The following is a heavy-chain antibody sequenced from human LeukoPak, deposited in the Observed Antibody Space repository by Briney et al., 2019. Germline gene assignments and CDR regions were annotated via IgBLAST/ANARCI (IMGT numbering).Heavy chain of an antibody. CDR2: IYPGDSDT. J-gene: IGHJ3*02. CDR1: GYSFTSYW. D-gene: IGHD3-16*01. Sequence: GESLKISCKSSGYSFTSYWIGWVRQMPGKGLEWMGIIYPGDSDTRYSPSFQGQVTISADKSISTAYLQWSSLKASDTAMYYCARRRAGLWEPPMDAFDIWGQGTMVTVSS. V-gene: IGHV5-51*01. CDR3: ARRRAGLWEPPMDAFDI.